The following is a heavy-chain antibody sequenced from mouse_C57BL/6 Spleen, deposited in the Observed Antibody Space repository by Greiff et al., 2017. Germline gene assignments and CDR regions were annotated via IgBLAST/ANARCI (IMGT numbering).Heavy chain of an antibody. Sequence: EVKLMESGGGLVQPKGSLKLSCAASGFTFNTYAMHWVRQAPGKGLEWVARIRSKSSNYATYYADTVKDRFTISRDDSQSKLYLQMNNLKTEDTAMYYCVRDFITTVVDAMDYWGQGTSVTVSS. CDR2: IRSKSSNYAT. V-gene: IGHV10-3*01. J-gene: IGHJ4*01. CDR3: VRDFITTVVDAMDY. CDR1: GFTFNTYA. D-gene: IGHD1-1*01.